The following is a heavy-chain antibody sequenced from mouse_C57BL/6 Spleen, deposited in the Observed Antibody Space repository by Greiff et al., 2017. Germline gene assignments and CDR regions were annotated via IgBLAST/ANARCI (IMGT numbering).Heavy chain of an antibody. Sequence: QVHVKQPGTELVKPGASVKLSCKASGYTFTSYWMHWVKQRPGQGLEWIGNINPSNGGTNYNEKFKSKATLTVDKSSSTAYMQLSSLTSEDSAVYYCARTAQALYYAMDYWGQGTSVTVSS. V-gene: IGHV1-53*01. J-gene: IGHJ4*01. CDR1: GYTFTSYW. CDR3: ARTAQALYYAMDY. D-gene: IGHD3-2*02. CDR2: INPSNGGT.